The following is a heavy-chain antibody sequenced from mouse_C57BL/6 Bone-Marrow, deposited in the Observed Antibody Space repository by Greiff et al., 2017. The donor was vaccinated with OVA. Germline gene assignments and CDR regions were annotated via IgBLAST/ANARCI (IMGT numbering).Heavy chain of an antibody. CDR1: GFTFSNYW. Sequence: DVKLVESGGGLVQPGGSMKLSCVASGFTFSNYWMNWVRQSPEKGLEWVAQIRLKSDNYATHYAESVKGRFTISRDDSKSSVYLQMNNLRAEDTGIYYCTGDTTVASLYYFDYWGQGTTLTVSS. CDR2: IRLKSDNYAT. V-gene: IGHV6-3*01. D-gene: IGHD1-1*01. CDR3: TGDTTVASLYYFDY. J-gene: IGHJ2*01.